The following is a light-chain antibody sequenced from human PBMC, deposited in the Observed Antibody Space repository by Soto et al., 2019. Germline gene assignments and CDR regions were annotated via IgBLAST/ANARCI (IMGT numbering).Light chain of an antibody. J-gene: IGKJ4*01. V-gene: IGKV1-9*01. Sequence: DIQLTQSPSFLSASLGDRVTITCRASQGISSFLAWYQQKPGKAPKLMIYAASTLQSGVRSRFSGSGSGTESNLPISILQPEEFATFCCQQLYSLPLTFGVGTKVEIK. CDR1: QGISSF. CDR3: QQLYSLPLT. CDR2: AAS.